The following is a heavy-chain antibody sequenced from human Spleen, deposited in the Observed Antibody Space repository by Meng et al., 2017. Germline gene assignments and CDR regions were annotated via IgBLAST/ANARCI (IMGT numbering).Heavy chain of an antibody. CDR3: FGHIDY. D-gene: IGHD3-16*01. Sequence: GESLKISCAASGFYFPNAYMSWARQAPGKGLEWVGRIKSNPDGGTIDYAAAVKGRFTISRDDSKNMVYLQMNSLKSEGTAVYYCFGHIDYWGQGTLVTVSS. V-gene: IGHV3-15*01. CDR2: IKSNPDGGTI. CDR1: GFYFPNAY. J-gene: IGHJ4*02.